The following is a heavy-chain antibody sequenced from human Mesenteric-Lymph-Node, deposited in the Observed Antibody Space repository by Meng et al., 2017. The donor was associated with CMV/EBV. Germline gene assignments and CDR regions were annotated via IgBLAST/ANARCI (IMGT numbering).Heavy chain of an antibody. CDR3: ARVSTLYDSYGLDV. J-gene: IGHJ6*02. D-gene: IGHD3-3*01. CDR2: ISSGGTHR. Sequence: GESLKISCAASGFTFSAYWMTWVRQAPGRGLEWVSSISSGGTHRYYADSVTGRFTISRDKARNSLYLQMNSLRGEDTAVYYCARVSTLYDSYGLDVWGQGTTVTVSS. CDR1: GFTFSAYW. V-gene: IGHV3-11*01.